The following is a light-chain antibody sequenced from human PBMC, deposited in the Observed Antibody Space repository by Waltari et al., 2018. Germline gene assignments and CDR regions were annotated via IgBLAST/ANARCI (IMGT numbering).Light chain of an antibody. J-gene: IGLJ2*01. CDR3: QSFDNSLSGVV. CDR2: DNR. CDR1: RSNIGAGYA. Sequence: QSVLTQPPSESGAPGQRVTISCTGSRSNIGAGYAVQWYQQLPGTAPKLLIYDNRSRPSGVPDRFSGSKSGTSASLAITGLQAEDEAAYYCQSFDNSLSGVVFGGGTKLTVL. V-gene: IGLV1-40*01.